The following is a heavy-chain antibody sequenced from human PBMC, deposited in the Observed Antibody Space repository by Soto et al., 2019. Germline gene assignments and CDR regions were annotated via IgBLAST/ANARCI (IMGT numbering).Heavy chain of an antibody. V-gene: IGHV1-18*01. CDR1: GYTFTSYG. J-gene: IGHJ3*02. D-gene: IGHD3-22*01. Sequence: GASVKVSCKASGYTFTSYGISWVRQAPGQGLEWMGWISAYNGNTNYAQKLQGRVTMTTDTSTSTAYMELRSLRSDDTAVYYCTRDRPYYYDSSGFPDIWGQGTMVTASS. CDR2: ISAYNGNT. CDR3: TRDRPYYYDSSGFPDI.